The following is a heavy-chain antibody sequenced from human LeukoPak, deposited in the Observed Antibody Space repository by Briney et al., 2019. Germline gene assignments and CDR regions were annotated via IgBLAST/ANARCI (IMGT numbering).Heavy chain of an antibody. CDR2: INSDGSST. V-gene: IGHV3-74*01. CDR3: ARRGAVAGTFDY. CDR1: GFTLSSYW. D-gene: IGHD6-19*01. J-gene: IGHJ4*02. Sequence: GGSLRLSRAASGFTLSSYWMHWVRQAPGKGLVWVSRINSDGSSTSYADSVKGRFTISRDNAKNTLYLQMNSLKFEDTAVYYCARRGAVAGTFDYWGQGTLVTVSS.